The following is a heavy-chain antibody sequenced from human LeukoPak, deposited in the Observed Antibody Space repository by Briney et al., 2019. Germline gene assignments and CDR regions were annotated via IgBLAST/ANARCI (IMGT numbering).Heavy chain of an antibody. J-gene: IGHJ4*02. CDR3: ARAFGMATSNFDY. Sequence: SETLSLTCTVSGGSISSYYWSWIRQPPGKGLEWIGYIYYSGGTNYNPSLKSRVTISVDTSKNQFSLKLSSVTAADTAVYYCARAFGMATSNFDYWGQGTLVTVSS. CDR2: IYYSGGT. V-gene: IGHV4-59*01. CDR1: GGSISSYY. D-gene: IGHD5-24*01.